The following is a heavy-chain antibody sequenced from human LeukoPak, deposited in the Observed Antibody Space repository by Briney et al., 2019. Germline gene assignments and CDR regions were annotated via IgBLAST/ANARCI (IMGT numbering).Heavy chain of an antibody. CDR3: ARALSGGYAFDI. V-gene: IGHV3-21*01. CDR1: GFTFSSYS. CDR2: ISSSSSYI. Sequence: GGSLRLSCAASGFTFSSYSMNWVRQAPGKGLEWVSSISSSSSYIYYADSVKGRFTISRDNAKNPLYLQMNSLRAEDTAVYYCARALSGGYAFDIWGQGTMVTVSS. D-gene: IGHD2-15*01. J-gene: IGHJ3*02.